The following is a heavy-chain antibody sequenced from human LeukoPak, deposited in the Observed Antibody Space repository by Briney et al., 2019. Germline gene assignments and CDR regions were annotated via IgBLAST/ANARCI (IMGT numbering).Heavy chain of an antibody. CDR1: GGSISSSSYY. Sequence: SSETLSLTCTVSGGSISSSSYYRGWIRQPPEKGLEWIGEINHSGGASYNPSLKSRVTISVDTSKNQFSLRLSSVTAADTAVYYCARVSILLIPTAAELPLRSGMDVWGQGTTVRVSS. V-gene: IGHV4-39*07. D-gene: IGHD2-2*01. CDR3: ARVSILLIPTAAELPLRSGMDV. CDR2: INHSGGA. J-gene: IGHJ6*02.